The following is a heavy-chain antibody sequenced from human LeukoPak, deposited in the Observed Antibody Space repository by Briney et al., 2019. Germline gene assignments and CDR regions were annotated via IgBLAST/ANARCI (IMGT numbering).Heavy chain of an antibody. V-gene: IGHV3-7*01. Sequence: GGSLRLSCAASGFASSNYWMTWIRQAPGKGLEWVANINQDGSEKYYVDFVKGRFTISRDNAKNSLYLQMNSLRAEDTAVYYCARGYGSGSYTGDYWGQGTLVTVSS. CDR1: GFASSNYW. J-gene: IGHJ4*02. CDR3: ARGYGSGSYTGDY. D-gene: IGHD3-10*01. CDR2: INQDGSEK.